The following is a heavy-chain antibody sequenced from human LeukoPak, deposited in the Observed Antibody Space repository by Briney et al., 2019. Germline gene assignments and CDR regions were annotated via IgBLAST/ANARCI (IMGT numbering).Heavy chain of an antibody. J-gene: IGHJ6*02. D-gene: IGHD2-2*01. CDR2: IKQDGSEK. CDR1: GFTFGDNG. CDR3: AREGPAEDV. Sequence: GGSLRLSCTASGFTFGDNGMSWFRQAPGKGLEWVANIKQDGSEKYYVDSVKGRFTISRDNAKNSLYLQMNSLRAEDTAVYYCAREGPAEDVWGQGTTVTVSS. V-gene: IGHV3-7*01.